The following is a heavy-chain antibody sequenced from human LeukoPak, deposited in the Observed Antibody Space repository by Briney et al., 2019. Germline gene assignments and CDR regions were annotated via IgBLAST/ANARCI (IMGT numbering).Heavy chain of an antibody. CDR1: GFAFSNYW. CDR3: AREEGSLSAFDI. J-gene: IGHJ3*02. V-gene: IGHV3-74*01. CDR2: INTDGTST. D-gene: IGHD3-16*02. Sequence: GGSLRLSCAASGFAFSNYWMHWVRQAPGKGLVWVSRINTDGTSTSYADSVQGRFTISRDNAKNTLFLQMNTLRAEDTAVYYCAREEGSLSAFDIWGQGTMVTVSS.